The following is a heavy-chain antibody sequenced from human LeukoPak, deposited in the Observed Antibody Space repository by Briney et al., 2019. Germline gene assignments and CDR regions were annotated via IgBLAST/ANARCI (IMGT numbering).Heavy chain of an antibody. CDR2: INSDGSST. J-gene: IGHJ4*02. Sequence: GRSLRLSCAASGFTFSSYWMYWVRQAPGKGLVWVPRINSDGSSTSYADSVKGRFTISRDNAKNTLYLQMNSLRAEDTAVYYCCGSSSWNGGDYWGQGTLVTVSS. D-gene: IGHD6-13*01. CDR3: CGSSSWNGGDY. CDR1: GFTFSSYW. V-gene: IGHV3-74*01.